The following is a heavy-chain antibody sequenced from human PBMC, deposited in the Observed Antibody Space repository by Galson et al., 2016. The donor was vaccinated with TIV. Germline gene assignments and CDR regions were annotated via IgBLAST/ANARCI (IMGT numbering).Heavy chain of an antibody. CDR2: IFPDDSGT. V-gene: IGHV5-51*01. Sequence: QSGAEVKKPGESLKISCKGSGYRSSSYWIGWVRQRPGKGLEWLGIIFPDDSGTRYSPSLEGQVTFSADKSIRTAYLQWSSLKASDTAIYYCARHFRYSDSSGYHYFDSWGQGTMVTVSS. J-gene: IGHJ4*02. CDR3: ARHFRYSDSSGYHYFDS. D-gene: IGHD3-22*01. CDR1: GYRSSSYW.